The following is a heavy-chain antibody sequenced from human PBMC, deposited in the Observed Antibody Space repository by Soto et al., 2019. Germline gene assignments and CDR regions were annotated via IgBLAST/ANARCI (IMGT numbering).Heavy chain of an antibody. Sequence: QITLRESGPALVKPTQTLTLTCTFSGFSLTTVGVGVAWIRQPPGKALEWLALIYWDYDKIYSPSHKSRLTANTDTSKSHVVFTMSNLDPTDTATYYCANRHVSPAYFDFWGQGTLVPVSS. J-gene: IGHJ4*02. CDR3: ANRHVSPAYFDF. V-gene: IGHV2-5*02. CDR2: IYWDYDK. CDR1: GFSLTTVGVG.